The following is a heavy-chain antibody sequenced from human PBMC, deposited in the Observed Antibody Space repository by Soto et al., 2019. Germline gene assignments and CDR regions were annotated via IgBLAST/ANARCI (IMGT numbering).Heavy chain of an antibody. D-gene: IGHD3-22*01. V-gene: IGHV4-39*01. Sequence: SETLSLTCTVSGTSISSTNYYWGWIRQRPGKGLEWITSIYYTGMTYYNPSLKSRVTISVDTSKNQFSLKLSSVTAADTAVYYCARLTDYYDSSGYYYLDYWGQGTLVTV. CDR2: IYYTGMT. CDR1: GTSISSTNYY. J-gene: IGHJ4*02. CDR3: ARLTDYYDSSGYYYLDY.